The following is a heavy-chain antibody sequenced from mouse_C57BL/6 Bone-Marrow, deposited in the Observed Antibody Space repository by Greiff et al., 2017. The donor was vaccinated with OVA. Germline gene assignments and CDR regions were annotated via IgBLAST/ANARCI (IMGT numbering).Heavy chain of an antibody. Sequence: QVQLQQPGAELVMPGASVKLSCKASGYTFTSYWMHWVKQRPGQGLEWIGEIDPSDSYTNYNQKFKGKSTLTVDKSSSTAYMQLSSLTSEDSAVYYWARADWYYGSSFYWYVDVGGTGTTVTVSS. J-gene: IGHJ1*03. D-gene: IGHD1-1*01. CDR2: IDPSDSYT. CDR1: GYTFTSYW. V-gene: IGHV1-69*01. CDR3: ARADWYYGSSFYWYVDV.